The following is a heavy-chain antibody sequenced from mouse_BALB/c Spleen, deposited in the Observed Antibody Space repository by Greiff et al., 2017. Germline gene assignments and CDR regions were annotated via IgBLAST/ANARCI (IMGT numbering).Heavy chain of an antibody. CDR3: ARDTMITTGDAMDD. J-gene: IGHJ4*01. CDR2: ISSGGST. D-gene: IGHD2-4*01. Sequence: DVKLVESGGGLVKPGGSLKLSCAASGFTFSSYAMSWVRQTPEKRLEWVASISSGGSTYYPDSVKGRFTISRDNARNILYMQMSSLRSEDTAMYYCARDTMITTGDAMDDWGQGTSVTVAS. V-gene: IGHV5-6-5*01. CDR1: GFTFSSYA.